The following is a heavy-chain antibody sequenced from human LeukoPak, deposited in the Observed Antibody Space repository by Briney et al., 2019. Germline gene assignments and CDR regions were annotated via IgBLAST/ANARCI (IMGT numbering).Heavy chain of an antibody. Sequence: SSETLSLTCTVSGGSISTYYWTWIRQPAGKGLEWIGRIYTSGSTNYNPSLRSRVTMSIDTSKNQFSLKLNSMTAADTAVYYCAAELLESFDYWGQGTLVTVSS. CDR2: IYTSGST. V-gene: IGHV4-4*07. CDR3: AAELLESFDY. J-gene: IGHJ4*02. CDR1: GGSISTYY.